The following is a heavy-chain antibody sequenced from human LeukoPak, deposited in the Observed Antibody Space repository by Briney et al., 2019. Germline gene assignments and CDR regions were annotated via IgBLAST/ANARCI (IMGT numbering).Heavy chain of an antibody. CDR2: IVVGSGNT. Sequence: SVKVSCKASGFTFSSSTIHWVREARGQRLEWMEWIVVGSGNTNYAQNFQERVTITTDMYTSTAYTEVSSLRSEDTAVYYCAADLPGGAMFDPWGQGTLVTVSS. CDR1: GFTFSSST. V-gene: IGHV1-58*02. D-gene: IGHD3-16*01. J-gene: IGHJ5*02. CDR3: AADLPGGAMFDP.